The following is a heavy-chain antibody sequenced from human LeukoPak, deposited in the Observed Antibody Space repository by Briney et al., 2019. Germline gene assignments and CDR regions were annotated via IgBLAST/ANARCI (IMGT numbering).Heavy chain of an antibody. CDR2: MYNSGST. D-gene: IGHD4-17*01. Sequence: SETLSLTCTVSGGPISGSYWSWIRQPPGKGLEWLAYMYNSGSTNYNPSLKSRVTISIDTSKNQFSLKLSSLTAADTAIYYCARGIESYGDYGYWGQGILVTVSS. J-gene: IGHJ4*02. V-gene: IGHV4-59*01. CDR3: ARGIESYGDYGY. CDR1: GGPISGSY.